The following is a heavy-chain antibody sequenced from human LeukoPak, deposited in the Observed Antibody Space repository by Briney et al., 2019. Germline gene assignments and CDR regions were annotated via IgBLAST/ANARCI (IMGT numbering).Heavy chain of an antibody. D-gene: IGHD1-26*01. CDR1: GYSISSGYY. CDR2: VYHGGNT. Sequence: SETLSLTCTVSGYSISSGYYWGWIRQPPGKGLEFIGSVYHGGNTYYKASLKSQVTISLDTSKNQVSLRLSSVTAADTAVYYCARSYSGSFLYWGQGSLVTVSS. J-gene: IGHJ1*01. CDR3: ARSYSGSFLY. V-gene: IGHV4-38-2*02.